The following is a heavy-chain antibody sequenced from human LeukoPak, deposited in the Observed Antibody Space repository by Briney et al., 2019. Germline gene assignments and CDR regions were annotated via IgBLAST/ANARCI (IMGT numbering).Heavy chain of an antibody. CDR2: INHSGSN. J-gene: IGHJ4*02. Sequence: SETLSLTCAVYGGSFSGYYWSWIRQPPGKGLEWIGEINHSGSNNYNPSINRRVTISVDTSKNQFSLKLRSVTAADTAVYYCAKDLMRDQWFGESWGLGTLVTVSS. V-gene: IGHV4-34*01. D-gene: IGHD3-10*01. CDR1: GGSFSGYY. CDR3: AKDLMRDQWFGES.